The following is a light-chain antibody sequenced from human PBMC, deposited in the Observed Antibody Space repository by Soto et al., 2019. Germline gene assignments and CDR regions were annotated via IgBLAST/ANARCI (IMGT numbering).Light chain of an antibody. CDR1: SSDVGGYNY. V-gene: IGLV2-8*01. J-gene: IGLJ1*01. CDR3: SSYAGSNRV. CDR2: EVS. Sequence: QSVLTQPPSASGSPGQSVTISCTGTSSDVGGYNYVSWYQQLPGKAPQLMIYEVSKRPSGVPDRFSGSKSGNTASLTVSGLQADDEADYYCSSYAGSNRVFGTGTKVTVL.